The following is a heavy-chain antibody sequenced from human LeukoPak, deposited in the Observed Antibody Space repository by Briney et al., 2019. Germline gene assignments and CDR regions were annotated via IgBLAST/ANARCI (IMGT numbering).Heavy chain of an antibody. D-gene: IGHD6-19*01. Sequence: PSETLSLTCAVYGASFSGYYWSWIGQPPGKGLEWIGEINHSGSTNYNPSLKSRVTISVDTSRNQFSLKLRSVTAADTAVYYCARGLIKGIAVAGTGWGQGTLVTVSS. CDR2: INHSGST. CDR3: ARGLIKGIAVAGTG. CDR1: GASFSGYY. J-gene: IGHJ4*02. V-gene: IGHV4-34*01.